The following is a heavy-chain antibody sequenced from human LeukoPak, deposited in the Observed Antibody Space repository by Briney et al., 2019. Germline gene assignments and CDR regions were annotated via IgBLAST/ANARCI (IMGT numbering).Heavy chain of an antibody. D-gene: IGHD5-12*01. Sequence: SGGSLRLSCVASGFSFNNYAMNWVRQAPGKGLEWVSLIIGSSGSTFYADSVKGRFTISRGKSKTTLYLQMNGLRAEDTAVYYCAKGAYDYIEIAYFDYWGQGSLVTVSS. J-gene: IGHJ4*02. CDR3: AKGAYDYIEIAYFDY. V-gene: IGHV3-23*01. CDR1: GFSFNNYA. CDR2: IIGSSGST.